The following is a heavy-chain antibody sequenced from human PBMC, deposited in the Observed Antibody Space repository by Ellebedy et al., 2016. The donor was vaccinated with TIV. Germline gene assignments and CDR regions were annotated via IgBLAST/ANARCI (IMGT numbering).Heavy chain of an antibody. CDR3: ARVVTMVRGLPLDY. J-gene: IGHJ4*02. CDR2: ISAYNGNT. Sequence: ASVKVSCXASGYTFTSYDINWVRQATGQGLEWMGWISAYNGNTNYAQKLQGRVTMTTDTSTSTAYMELRSLRSDDTAVYYCARVVTMVRGLPLDYWGQGTLVTVSS. V-gene: IGHV1-18*01. CDR1: GYTFTSYD. D-gene: IGHD3-10*01.